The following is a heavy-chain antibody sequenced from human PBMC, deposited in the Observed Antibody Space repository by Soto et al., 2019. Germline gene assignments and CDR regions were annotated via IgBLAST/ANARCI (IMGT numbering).Heavy chain of an antibody. D-gene: IGHD3-16*01. Sequence: QVQLQESGPGLVKPSETLSLTCTVSGGSISSYYWSWIRQPPGKGLEWIGYIYYSGSTNYNPSLKSRVTISVDTSKNQFSLKLSSVTAADTAVYYCARDLDGDYVWGIHDKGAFDIWGQGTMVTVSS. V-gene: IGHV4-59*01. CDR1: GGSISSYY. J-gene: IGHJ3*02. CDR2: IYYSGST. CDR3: ARDLDGDYVWGIHDKGAFDI.